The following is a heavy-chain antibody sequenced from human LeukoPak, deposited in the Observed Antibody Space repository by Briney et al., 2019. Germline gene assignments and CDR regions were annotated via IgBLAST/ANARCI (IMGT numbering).Heavy chain of an antibody. D-gene: IGHD7-27*01. J-gene: IGHJ4*02. CDR3: ATAPSWGSTHYFDY. Sequence: ASVKVSCKVSGYTLTELSMHWVRQAPGKGLEWMGGFDPEDGETIYAQKFQGRVTMTEDTSTDTAYMELSSLRSEDTAVYYCATAPSWGSTHYFDYWGQGTLVTVSS. CDR1: GYTLTELS. V-gene: IGHV1-24*01. CDR2: FDPEDGET.